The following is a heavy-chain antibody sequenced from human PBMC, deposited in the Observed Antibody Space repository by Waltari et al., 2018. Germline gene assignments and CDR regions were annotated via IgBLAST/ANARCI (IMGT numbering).Heavy chain of an antibody. V-gene: IGHV3-30*18. J-gene: IGHJ4*02. D-gene: IGHD2-21*01. CDR3: AKDPLRRDGLWIDY. CDR2: ISYDGSNK. Sequence: QVQLVESGGGVVQPGRSLRLSCAASGFTFSSYGMPWVRQAPGKGLEWVAVISYDGSNKYYADSVKGRFTISRDNSKNTLYLQMNSLRAEDTAVYYCAKDPLRRDGLWIDYWGQGTLVTVSS. CDR1: GFTFSSYG.